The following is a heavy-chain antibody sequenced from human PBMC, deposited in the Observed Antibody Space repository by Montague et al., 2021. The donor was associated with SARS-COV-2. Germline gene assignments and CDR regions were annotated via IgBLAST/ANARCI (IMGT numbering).Heavy chain of an antibody. Sequence: SETLSLTCTVSSGSISSFYWSWFRQPPGKGLEWIGYISDSGSTNYNPSLTSRVTMSVDTSKNQFSLKANSVTAADTAVYYCARHYSATLPAVYWGQGTLVTVSS. CDR2: ISDSGST. CDR3: ARHYSATLPAVY. V-gene: IGHV4-59*08. J-gene: IGHJ4*02. D-gene: IGHD2-15*01. CDR1: SGSISSFY.